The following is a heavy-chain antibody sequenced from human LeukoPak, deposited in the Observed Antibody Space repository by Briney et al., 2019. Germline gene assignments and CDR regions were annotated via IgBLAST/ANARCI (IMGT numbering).Heavy chain of an antibody. Sequence: PSETLSLTCTVSGYSISSGYYWGWIRQPPGKGLEWIGSIYHSGSTYYNPSLKSRVTISVDTSKNQFSLKLSSVTAADTAVYYCAMDYDYVWGSHPTPGYWGQGTLVTVSS. CDR1: GYSISSGYY. D-gene: IGHD3-16*02. CDR3: AMDYDYVWGSHPTPGY. CDR2: IYHSGST. V-gene: IGHV4-38-2*02. J-gene: IGHJ4*02.